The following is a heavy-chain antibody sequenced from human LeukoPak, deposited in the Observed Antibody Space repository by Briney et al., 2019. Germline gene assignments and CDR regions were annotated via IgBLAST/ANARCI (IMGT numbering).Heavy chain of an antibody. CDR3: AAEVGYCSGGSCYSAYYYGMDV. CDR2: ISSSSSYI. D-gene: IGHD2-15*01. CDR1: GFTFSSYS. J-gene: IGHJ6*02. V-gene: IGHV3-21*01. Sequence: PGGSLRLSCAASGFTFSSYSMNWVRQAPGKGLEWVSSISSSSSYIYYADSVKGRFTISRDNAKNSLYLQMNSLRAEDTAVYYCAAEVGYCSGGSCYSAYYYGMDVWGQGTTVTVSS.